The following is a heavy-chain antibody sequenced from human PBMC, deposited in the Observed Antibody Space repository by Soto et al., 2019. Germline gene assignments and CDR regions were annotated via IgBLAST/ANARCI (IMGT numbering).Heavy chain of an antibody. CDR2: ISGSGGST. Sequence: EVQLLESGGDLVQPGGSLRLSCEASGFTFSSYAMSWVRQAPGKGLEWVSGISGSGGSTQYGDSVKGRFTISRDNSKNTLYLQMKSLRAEDTAVYYCARADYYNNYSALRAWFGPWGQGTPVTVSS. J-gene: IGHJ5*02. D-gene: IGHD3-22*01. CDR1: GFTFSSYA. V-gene: IGHV3-23*01. CDR3: ARADYYNNYSALRAWFGP.